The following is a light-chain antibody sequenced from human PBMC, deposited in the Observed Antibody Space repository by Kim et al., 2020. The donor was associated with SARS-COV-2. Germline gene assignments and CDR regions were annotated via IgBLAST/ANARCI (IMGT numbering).Light chain of an antibody. CDR1: QSVNIY. V-gene: IGKV3-11*01. CDR2: DAS. CDR3: QQRGAWPLT. Sequence: EIVLTQSPGTLFLSPGERATLSCRASQSVNIYLAWYQQKPGQAPRLLIYDASNRATGIPVRFSGSGSGTDFTLAISSLEPEDFAVYYCQQRGAWPLTFGGGTKVDIK. J-gene: IGKJ4*01.